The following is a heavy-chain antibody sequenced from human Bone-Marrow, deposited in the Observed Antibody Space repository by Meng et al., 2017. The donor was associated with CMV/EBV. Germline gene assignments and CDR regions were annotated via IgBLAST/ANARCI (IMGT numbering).Heavy chain of an antibody. Sequence: GGSLRLSCAAFGFTFSTYSMCWVRQAPGKGLEWVAFINNGESSTHHADSVKGRFTISRDNSKNTLYLQMNSLRAEDTAVYYCARVNTYVFWGGQPNWFDPWGQGTLVTVSS. CDR3: ARVNTYVFWGGQPNWFDP. CDR2: INNGESST. D-gene: IGHD3-16*01. J-gene: IGHJ5*02. V-gene: IGHV3-23*03. CDR1: GFTFSTYS.